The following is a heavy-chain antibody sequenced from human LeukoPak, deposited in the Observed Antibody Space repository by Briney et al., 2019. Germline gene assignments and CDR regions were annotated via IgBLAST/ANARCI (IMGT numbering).Heavy chain of an antibody. CDR2: IYPRGST. J-gene: IGHJ5*02. V-gene: IGHV4-4*07. D-gene: IGHD3-10*01. CDR1: GGSISTYY. CDR3: AGNMVVDNWFDP. Sequence: SSETLSLTCTVSGGSISTYYWSWIRQSAGKGLEWIGRIYPRGSTNHNPSLKSRVSISLDTSKNQFSLKLSSVTAADTAVYYCAGNMVVDNWFDPWGQGTLVTVSS.